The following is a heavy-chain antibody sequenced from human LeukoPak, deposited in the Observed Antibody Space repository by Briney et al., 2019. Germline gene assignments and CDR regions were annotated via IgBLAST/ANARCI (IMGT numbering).Heavy chain of an antibody. D-gene: IGHD3-10*01. CDR3: ARQISDYYYYYIDV. CDR1: GGSISSSHYY. Sequence: SETLSLTCTVSGGSISSSHYYWGWVRQPPGRGREWMGTIYYSGTTYYNPSRERRVTISEDTSKNQFSLTLKSVTAADTAVYYCARQISDYYYYYIDVWGKGTTVTVSS. J-gene: IGHJ6*03. CDR2: IYYSGTT. V-gene: IGHV4-39*01.